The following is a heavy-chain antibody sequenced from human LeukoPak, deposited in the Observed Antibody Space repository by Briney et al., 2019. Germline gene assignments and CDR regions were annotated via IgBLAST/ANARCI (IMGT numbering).Heavy chain of an antibody. CDR1: GFTFSSYG. CDR3: ARDRFSGSYPLDY. D-gene: IGHD1-26*01. J-gene: IGHJ4*02. CDR2: IRYDGTNK. V-gene: IGHV3-30*02. Sequence: GGSLRLSCAASGFTFSSYGMYWVRQAPGKGLEWVAFIRYDGTNKYYADSVKGRFTISRDNAKNSLYLQMNSLRAEDTAVYYCARDRFSGSYPLDYWGQGTLVTVSS.